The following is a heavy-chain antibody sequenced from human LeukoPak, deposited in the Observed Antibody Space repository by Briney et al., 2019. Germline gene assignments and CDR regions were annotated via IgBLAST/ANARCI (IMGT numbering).Heavy chain of an antibody. D-gene: IGHD3-3*01. CDR1: GFTFSSYS. J-gene: IGHJ4*02. CDR3: ARDTPRDYDFWSGYPYFDY. CDR2: ISSSSSYI. V-gene: IGHV3-21*01. Sequence: PGGSLRLSCAASGFTFSSYSMNWVRQAPGKGLEWVSSISSSSSYIYYADSVKGRFTISRDNAKNSLYLQMNSLRAEDTAVYYCARDTPRDYDFWSGYPYFDYWGQGTLVTVSS.